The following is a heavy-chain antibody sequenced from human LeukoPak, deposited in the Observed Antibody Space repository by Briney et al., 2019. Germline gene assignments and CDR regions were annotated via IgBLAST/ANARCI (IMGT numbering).Heavy chain of an antibody. CDR2: ISGSGGST. CDR3: ARDSTYYDFWSGYYTVGSFDY. J-gene: IGHJ4*02. Sequence: GGSLRLSCAASGFTFSSYEMNWVRQAPGKGLEWVSAISGSGGSTYYADSVKGRFTISRDNSKNTLYLQMNSLRAEDTAVYYCARDSTYYDFWSGYYTVGSFDYWGQGTLVTVSS. CDR1: GFTFSSYE. V-gene: IGHV3-23*01. D-gene: IGHD3-3*01.